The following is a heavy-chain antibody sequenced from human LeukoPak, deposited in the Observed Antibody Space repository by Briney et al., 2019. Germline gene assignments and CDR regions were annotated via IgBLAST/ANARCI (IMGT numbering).Heavy chain of an antibody. V-gene: IGHV1-46*01. D-gene: IGHD5-12*01. J-gene: IGHJ3*02. CDR2: INPSGGST. CDR3: ANQEWLRFNLNAFDI. Sequence: EASVKVSCNASGYSFTSYDIDWVRQAPGQGLEWMGIINPSGGSTNYAQKFQGRVTMTRDMSTRTVYMELSSLRFEDTAVYYCANQEWLRFNLNAFDIWGQGTMVTVSS. CDR1: GYSFTSYD.